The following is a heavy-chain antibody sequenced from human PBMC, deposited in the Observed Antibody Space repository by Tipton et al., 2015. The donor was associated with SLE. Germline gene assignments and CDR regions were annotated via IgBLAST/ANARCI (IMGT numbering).Heavy chain of an antibody. Sequence: SLRLSCAASGFTFSSYAMHWVRQAPGKGLEWVAVISYDGSNKYYADSVKGRFTISRDNAKNSLYLQMNSLRAEDTAVYYCARASIGRFLEWLHDAFDIWGQGTMVTVSS. D-gene: IGHD3-3*01. V-gene: IGHV3-30-3*01. CDR3: ARASIGRFLEWLHDAFDI. CDR2: ISYDGSNK. J-gene: IGHJ3*02. CDR1: GFTFSSYA.